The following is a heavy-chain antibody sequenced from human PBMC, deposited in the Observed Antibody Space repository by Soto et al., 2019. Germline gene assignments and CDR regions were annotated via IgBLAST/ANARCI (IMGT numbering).Heavy chain of an antibody. V-gene: IGHV4-34*01. J-gene: IGHJ4*02. Sequence: PSETLSLTCAVYGGSFSGYYWSWIRQPPGKGLEWIGEINHSGSTNYNPSLKSRVTISVDTSKNQFSLKLSSVTAADTAVYYCARESGQWLVWYFDYWGQGTLVTVSS. D-gene: IGHD6-19*01. CDR2: INHSGST. CDR1: GGSFSGYY. CDR3: ARESGQWLVWYFDY.